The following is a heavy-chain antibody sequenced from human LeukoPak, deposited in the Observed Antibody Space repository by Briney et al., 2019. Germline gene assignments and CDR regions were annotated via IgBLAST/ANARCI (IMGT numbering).Heavy chain of an antibody. Sequence: GGSLRLSCAASGFTFSSYGMSWVRQAPGKGLEWVSAISGSGGSTYYADSVKGRFTVSRDNSKNTLYLQMNSLRAEDTAVYYCARGRDYYGSGSYYPAFDYWGQGTLVTVSS. CDR1: GFTFSSYG. D-gene: IGHD3-10*01. J-gene: IGHJ4*02. V-gene: IGHV3-23*01. CDR3: ARGRDYYGSGSYYPAFDY. CDR2: ISGSGGST.